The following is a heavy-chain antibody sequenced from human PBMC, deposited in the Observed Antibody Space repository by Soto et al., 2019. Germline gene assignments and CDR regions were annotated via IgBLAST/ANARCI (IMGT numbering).Heavy chain of an antibody. Sequence: QVQLVESGGGVVQPGRSLRLSCAASGFTFSSYGMHWVRQAPGKGLEWVAVISYDGSNKYYADSVKGRFTISRDNSKNTLYLQMNSLRAEDTAGYYCAKDHSGSYSTYYYGMDVWGQGTTVTVSS. V-gene: IGHV3-30*18. CDR1: GFTFSSYG. J-gene: IGHJ6*02. CDR2: ISYDGSNK. D-gene: IGHD1-26*01. CDR3: AKDHSGSYSTYYYGMDV.